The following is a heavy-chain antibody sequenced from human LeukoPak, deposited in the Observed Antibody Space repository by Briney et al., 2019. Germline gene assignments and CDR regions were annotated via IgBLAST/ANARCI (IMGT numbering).Heavy chain of an antibody. CDR3: ARARPSGYGGNQIDY. CDR1: GFTFSSYS. V-gene: IGHV3-21*01. J-gene: IGHJ4*02. CDR2: ISSSSSYI. Sequence: GSLRLSCAASGFTFSSYSMNWVRQAPGKGLEWVSSISSSSSYIYYADSVKGRFTISRDNAKNSLYLQMNSLRAEDTAVYYCARARPSGYGGNQIDYWGQGTLVTVSS. D-gene: IGHD4-17*01.